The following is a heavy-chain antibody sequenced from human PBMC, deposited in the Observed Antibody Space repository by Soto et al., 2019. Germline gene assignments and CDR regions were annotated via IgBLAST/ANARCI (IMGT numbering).Heavy chain of an antibody. CDR3: ATQERYYYGSGSYYVYWFDP. Sequence: SETLSLTCAVYGGSFSGYYWSWIRQPPGKGLEWIGEINHSGSTNYNPSLKSRVTISVDTSKNQFSLKLSSVTAADTAVYYCATQERYYYGSGSYYVYWFDPWGQGTLVTVSS. V-gene: IGHV4-34*01. J-gene: IGHJ5*02. CDR1: GGSFSGYY. CDR2: INHSGST. D-gene: IGHD3-10*01.